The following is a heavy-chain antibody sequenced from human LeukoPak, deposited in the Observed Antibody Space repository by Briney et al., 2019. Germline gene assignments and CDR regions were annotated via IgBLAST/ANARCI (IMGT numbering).Heavy chain of an antibody. CDR3: ARDPSIAEAVAFDI. V-gene: IGHV3-66*01. Sequence: GGSLRLSCAASGFTMSGIHMNWVRQAPGKGLDWVSGLYAGGSTYYAGSVTGRFTISRDDSKNTLYLQMTSLKVDDTAVYYCARDPSIAEAVAFDIWGQGTMVTVSS. CDR2: LYAGGST. D-gene: IGHD6-6*01. CDR1: GFTMSGIH. J-gene: IGHJ3*02.